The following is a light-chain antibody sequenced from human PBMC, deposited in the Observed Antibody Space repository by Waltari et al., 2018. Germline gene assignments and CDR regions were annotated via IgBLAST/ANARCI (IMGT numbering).Light chain of an antibody. V-gene: IGLV2-11*01. CDR1: SSDVGGYNY. Sequence: QSALTQPRSVSGSPGQSVTISCTGTSSDVGGYNYVSWYQQRRGKAPKLIIYEINKRPSGGPDRCSGSKSGNTASLTISGLQAEDEADYYCCSYAGSYTFGVFGGGTKVTVL. CDR3: CSYAGSYTFGV. CDR2: EIN. J-gene: IGLJ2*01.